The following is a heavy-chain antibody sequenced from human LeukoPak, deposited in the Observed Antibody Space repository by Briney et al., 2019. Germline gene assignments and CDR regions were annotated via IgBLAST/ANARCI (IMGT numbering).Heavy chain of an antibody. J-gene: IGHJ6*02. CDR3: ARHLPAASYYCGMDV. Sequence: SETLSLTCTVSGGSISSYYWSWIRQPPGKGLEWIGYIYYSGSTNYNPSLKSRVSISIDTSKNQFSLKLSSVTAADTAVYYCARHLPAASYYCGMDVWGQGTTVTVSS. V-gene: IGHV4-59*08. D-gene: IGHD2-2*01. CDR2: IYYSGST. CDR1: GGSISSYY.